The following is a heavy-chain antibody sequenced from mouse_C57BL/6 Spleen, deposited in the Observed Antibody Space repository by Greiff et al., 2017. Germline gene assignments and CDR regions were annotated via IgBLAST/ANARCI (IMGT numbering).Heavy chain of an antibody. CDR2: IYPGDGDT. J-gene: IGHJ2*01. CDR1: GYAFSSSW. Sequence: VQLQPSGPELVKPGASVKISCKASGYAFSSSWMNWVKQRPGKGLEWIGRIYPGDGDTNYNGKFKGKATLTADKSSSTAYMQLSSLTSEDSAVYFCARGEPGTFDYWGQGTTLTVSS. D-gene: IGHD4-1*01. V-gene: IGHV1-82*01. CDR3: ARGEPGTFDY.